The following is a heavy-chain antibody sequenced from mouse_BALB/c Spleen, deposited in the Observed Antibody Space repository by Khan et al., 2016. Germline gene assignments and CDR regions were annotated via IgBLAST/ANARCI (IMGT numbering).Heavy chain of an antibody. CDR1: GYTFTTAG. D-gene: IGHD2-2*01. J-gene: IGHJ4*01. Sequence: QIQLVQSGPELKKPGETVRISCKASGYTFTTAGMQWVQKMPGKGLKWIGWINTHTRVPKYAEDFKGRFAFSLETSASTAYLQINNLKNEDTATCFCARGYGYIYAMDYWGQGTSVTVSS. V-gene: IGHV9-4*02. CDR3: ARGYGYIYAMDY. CDR2: INTHTRVP.